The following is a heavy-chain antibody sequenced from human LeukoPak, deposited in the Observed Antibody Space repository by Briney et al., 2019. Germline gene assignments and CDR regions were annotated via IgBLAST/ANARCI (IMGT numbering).Heavy chain of an antibody. V-gene: IGHV3-30-3*01. D-gene: IGHD2-15*01. CDR3: AREDCSGGSCYLGGAFDI. J-gene: IGHJ3*02. Sequence: GGSLRLSCAASGFTFSSYAMHWVRQAPGKGLEWVAVISYDGSNKYYADSVKGRFTISRDNSKNTLYMQMNSLRDEDTAVYYCAREDCSGGSCYLGGAFDIWGQGTMVTVSS. CDR1: GFTFSSYA. CDR2: ISYDGSNK.